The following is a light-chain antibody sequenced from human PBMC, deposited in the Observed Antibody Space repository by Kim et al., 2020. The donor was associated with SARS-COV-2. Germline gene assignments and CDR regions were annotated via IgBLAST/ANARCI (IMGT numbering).Light chain of an antibody. V-gene: IGLV3-19*01. Sequence: ALGRTVRIKCQGDSLRSYYARWYQQKPGQAPVLVIYGKNNRPSGIPDRFSGSSSGNTASLTITEAQAEDEADYYCNSRDSSGNHLVFGGGTKLTVL. CDR1: SLRSYY. J-gene: IGLJ2*01. CDR2: GKN. CDR3: NSRDSSGNHLV.